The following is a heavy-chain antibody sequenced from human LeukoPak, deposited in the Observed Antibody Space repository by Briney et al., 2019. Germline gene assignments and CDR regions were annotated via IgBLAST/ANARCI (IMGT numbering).Heavy chain of an antibody. Sequence: GGSLRLSCAASGFTFSNYEMNWVRQAPGKGLGWVSYISSSGTTIYYADSVKGRFTISRDNAKNSLYLQMNSLRVEDTAVYYCARDYPPPDYWGQGTLVTVSS. CDR3: ARDYPPPDY. CDR2: ISSSGTTI. D-gene: IGHD3-16*02. V-gene: IGHV3-48*03. CDR1: GFTFSNYE. J-gene: IGHJ4*02.